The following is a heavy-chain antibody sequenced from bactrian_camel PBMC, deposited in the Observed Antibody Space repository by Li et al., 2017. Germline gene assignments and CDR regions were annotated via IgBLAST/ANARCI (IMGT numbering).Heavy chain of an antibody. CDR3: ASDDFCEAVQSPLEPTRYRH. V-gene: IGHV3S53*01. CDR1: GLEGTTHC. CDR2: MDSVGNI. Sequence: HVQLVESGGGLVEAGGSLRLSCAASGLEGTTHCMGWFRQAPGKQREGVALMDSVGNIVYANSVKGRFTASRDNAKHTLFLQTNSLKDEDTAMYYCASDDFCEAVQSPLEPTRYRHWGQGTQVTVSS. J-gene: IGHJ4*01. D-gene: IGHD1*01.